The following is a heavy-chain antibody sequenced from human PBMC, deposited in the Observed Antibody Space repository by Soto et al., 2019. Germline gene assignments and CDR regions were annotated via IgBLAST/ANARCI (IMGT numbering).Heavy chain of an antibody. D-gene: IGHD2-2*01. CDR2: FSATSENT. J-gene: IGHJ4*02. CDR3: GKERDQPWVRLPFDY. Sequence: EVQLLESGGGLVQPGGSLRLSCVGSGFFFSSYTMTWVRQAPGKGLEWVSSFSATSENTYYADSVRGRFTISRDNSKNTLFLQMNSLPAEDTAMYYYGKERDQPWVRLPFDYWGQGILVIVSS. CDR1: GFFFSSYT. V-gene: IGHV3-23*01.